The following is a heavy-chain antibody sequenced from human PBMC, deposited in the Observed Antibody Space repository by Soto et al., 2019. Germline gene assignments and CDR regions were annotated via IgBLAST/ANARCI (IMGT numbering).Heavy chain of an antibody. CDR3: ARDLQGYCTNGVCLYNWFDP. CDR2: IYYSGST. J-gene: IGHJ5*02. Sequence: TLSLTCTVSGGSISSGGYYWSWIRQHPGKGLEWIGYIYYSGSTYYNPSLKSRVTISVDTSKNQFSLKLSSVTAADTAVYYCARDLQGYCTNGVCLYNWFDPWGQGTLVTVSS. D-gene: IGHD2-8*01. V-gene: IGHV4-31*03. CDR1: GGSISSGGYY.